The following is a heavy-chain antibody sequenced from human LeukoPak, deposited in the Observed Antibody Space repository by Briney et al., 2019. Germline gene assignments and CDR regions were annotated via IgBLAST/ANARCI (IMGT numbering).Heavy chain of an antibody. D-gene: IGHD3-22*01. CDR1: GGFISPYY. CDR2: IYHSGST. CDR3: ARHFTYYYDSSGYPRDAFDI. V-gene: IGHV4-59*08. J-gene: IGHJ3*02. Sequence: PSETLSLTCTVSGGFISPYYWSWIRQSPGKGLVWIAYIYHSGSTNYNPSLKSRVTISVDMSKNQFSLRLSSVTAADTALYYCARHFTYYYDSSGYPRDAFDIWGQGTMVTVPS.